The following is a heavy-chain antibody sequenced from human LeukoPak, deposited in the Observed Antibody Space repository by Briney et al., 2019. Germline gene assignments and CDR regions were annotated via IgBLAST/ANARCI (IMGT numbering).Heavy chain of an antibody. J-gene: IGHJ3*02. CDR1: GGSVSGGYYY. D-gene: IGHD3-16*01. CDR3: ARELGERAFDI. Sequence: SETLSLTCTVSGGSVSGGYYYWSWTRQPPGKGLGWLGYIYYSGSTNYNTPLKSRVTLPVDTSKNQFSLKLSSVTAADTALYYCARELGERAFDIWGQGTMVTVSS. V-gene: IGHV4-61*01. CDR2: IYYSGST.